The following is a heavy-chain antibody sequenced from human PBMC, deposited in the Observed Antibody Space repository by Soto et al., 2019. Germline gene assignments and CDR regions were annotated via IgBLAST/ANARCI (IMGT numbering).Heavy chain of an antibody. CDR2: IYYSGST. CDR3: ARARPYAMDV. CDR1: GGSISSGDYY. Sequence: SETLSLTCTVSGGSISSGDYYWSWIRQPPGKGLEWIGYIYYSGSTYYNPSLKSRVTISVDTSKNQFSLKLSSATAADTAVYYCARARPYAMDVWGQGTTVTVSS. V-gene: IGHV4-30-4*01. J-gene: IGHJ6*02.